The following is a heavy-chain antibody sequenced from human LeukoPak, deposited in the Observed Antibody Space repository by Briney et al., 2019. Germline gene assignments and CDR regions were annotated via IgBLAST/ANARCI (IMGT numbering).Heavy chain of an antibody. Sequence: GGSLRLSCAASGFTFSTYNMNWVRQAPGKGMEWISYINADSSTIQYADSVRGRFTTSRDNAKNSLYLQMNSLRAEDTAVYYCVRDNSRGQSLGVIYWGQGSLVTVSS. V-gene: IGHV3-48*01. CDR1: GFTFSTYN. CDR2: INADSSTI. CDR3: VRDNSRGQSLGVIY. D-gene: IGHD3-22*01. J-gene: IGHJ4*02.